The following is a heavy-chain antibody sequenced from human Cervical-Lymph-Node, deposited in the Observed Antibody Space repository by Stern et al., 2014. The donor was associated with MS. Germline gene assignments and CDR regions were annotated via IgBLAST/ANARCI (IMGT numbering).Heavy chain of an antibody. CDR1: GYTFSHYA. Sequence: QVQMVQSGAELKKPGASVKVSCKASGYTFSHYALNWVRQAPGQGLEWMGWIRTGTGNPTYAQGFTGRFVFSLDSSVSTAYLQISSLKAEDTAVYYCARESGESSTHDAFDIWGQGTMVTVSS. CDR2: IRTGTGNP. D-gene: IGHD2-2*01. CDR3: ARESGESSTHDAFDI. V-gene: IGHV7-4-1*02. J-gene: IGHJ3*02.